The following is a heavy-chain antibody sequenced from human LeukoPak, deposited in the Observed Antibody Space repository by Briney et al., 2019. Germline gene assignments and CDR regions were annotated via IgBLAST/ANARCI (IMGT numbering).Heavy chain of an antibody. Sequence: GGSLRLSCAASGFTFSSYAMHWVRHAPGKGLEWVSGISWNSGSIGYADSVKGRFTISRDNAKNSLYLQMNSLRAEDTALYYCAKGYSSGWWGAGDYWGQGTLVTVSS. D-gene: IGHD6-19*01. CDR1: GFTFSSYA. V-gene: IGHV3-9*01. CDR2: ISWNSGSI. J-gene: IGHJ4*02. CDR3: AKGYSSGWWGAGDY.